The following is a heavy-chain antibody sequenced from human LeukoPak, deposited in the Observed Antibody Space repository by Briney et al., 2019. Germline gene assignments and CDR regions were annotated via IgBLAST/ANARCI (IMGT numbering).Heavy chain of an antibody. D-gene: IGHD5-18*01. J-gene: IGHJ4*02. CDR2: SHYSGST. Sequence: SETLSLTCTVSGGSISNYYWSWIRQPPGKGLEWIGYSHYSGSTGYNPSLKSRVTISVDTSKNQFSPKLSSVTAADTAVYYCATGGGRGYSYGYYYWGQGTLVIVAS. CDR3: ATGGGRGYSYGYYY. CDR1: GGSISNYY. V-gene: IGHV4-59*08.